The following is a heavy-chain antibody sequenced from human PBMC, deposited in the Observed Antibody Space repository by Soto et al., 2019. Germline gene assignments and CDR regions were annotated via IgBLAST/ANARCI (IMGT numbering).Heavy chain of an antibody. D-gene: IGHD6-19*01. Sequence: EVQLVESGGGLVQPGGSLRLSCAASGFTFSIHEMNWVRQAPGKGLEWVSYIRSLGVATYYAASVKGRFNISRDNAKNSLYLQRNSLRAEDTAVYYCAREGRVGGIDYWGQGTPVTVSS. J-gene: IGHJ4*02. CDR2: IRSLGVAT. CDR1: GFTFSIHE. CDR3: AREGRVGGIDY. V-gene: IGHV3-48*03.